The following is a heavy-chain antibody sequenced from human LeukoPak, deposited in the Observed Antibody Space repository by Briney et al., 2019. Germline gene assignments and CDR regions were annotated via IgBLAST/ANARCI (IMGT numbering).Heavy chain of an antibody. CDR3: ARDYVGYCSGGSCYSSFIFDY. Sequence: GRSLRLSCAASGFTFSSYAMPWVRQAPGKGLEWVAVISYDGSNKYYADSVKGRFTISRDNSKNTLYLQMNSLRAEDTAVYYCARDYVGYCSGGSCYSSFIFDYWGQGTLVTVSS. CDR1: GFTFSSYA. CDR2: ISYDGSNK. D-gene: IGHD2-15*01. J-gene: IGHJ4*02. V-gene: IGHV3-30-3*01.